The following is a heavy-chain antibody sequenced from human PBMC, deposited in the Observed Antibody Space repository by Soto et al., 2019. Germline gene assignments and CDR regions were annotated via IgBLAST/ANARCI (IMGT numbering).Heavy chain of an antibody. CDR1: GSSINSYC. Sequence: QVQLQESGPGLVKPSETLSLTCTVSGSSINSYCWSWIRQPPGKGLEWIAYIFDSGNANYNPSLKSRVTISVDTSKNQFSLKLTSVTAADTAVYYCARHRRTTVAKFYFDNWGQGALVTVSS. CDR2: IFDSGNA. CDR3: ARHRRTTVAKFYFDN. V-gene: IGHV4-59*08. D-gene: IGHD4-4*01. J-gene: IGHJ4*02.